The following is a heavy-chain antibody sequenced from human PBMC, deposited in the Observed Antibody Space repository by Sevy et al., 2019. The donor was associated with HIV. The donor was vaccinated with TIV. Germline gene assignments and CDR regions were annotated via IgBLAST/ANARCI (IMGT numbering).Heavy chain of an antibody. CDR3: ARGNRLAVSSFDY. D-gene: IGHD6-19*01. V-gene: IGHV3-33*01. CDR1: GFTFNNYG. CDR2: IWSDGTNA. Sequence: GGSLRLSCAASGFTFNNYGMHWVRQAPGKGLEWVAVIWSDGTNAYYADSVKGRFAVSRDNSKDTLYLQMNSLRAEDTAVYYCARGNRLAVSSFDYWGQGTLVTVS. J-gene: IGHJ4*02.